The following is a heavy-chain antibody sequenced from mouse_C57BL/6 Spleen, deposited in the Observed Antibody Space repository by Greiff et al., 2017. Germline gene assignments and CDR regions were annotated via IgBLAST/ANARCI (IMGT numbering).Heavy chain of an antibody. CDR1: GYTFTSYW. J-gene: IGHJ2*01. D-gene: IGHD1-1*01. CDR2: IDPSDSET. Sequence: QVQLQQPGAELVRPGSSVKLPCKASGYTFTSYWMNWVKQRHIQGLEWIGNIDPSDSETHYNQKFKDKATLTVDKSSSTAYMQLSILTSDDSAIYYCARSPSSTTVVATGGYFDYWGQGTTLTVSS. CDR3: ARSPSSTTVVATGGYFDY. V-gene: IGHV1-52*01.